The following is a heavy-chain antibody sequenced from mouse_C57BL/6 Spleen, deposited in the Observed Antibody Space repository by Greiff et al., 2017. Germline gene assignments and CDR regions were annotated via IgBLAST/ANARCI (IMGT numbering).Heavy chain of an antibody. CDR3: AREGKYYFDY. CDR2: ISYDGSN. V-gene: IGHV3-6*01. J-gene: IGHJ2*01. Sequence: EVQLVESGPGLVKPSQSLSLTCSVTGYSITSGYYWNWIRQFPGNKLEWMGYISYDGSNNYNPSLKNRISITRDTSKNQFFLKLNSVTTEDTATYYCAREGKYYFDYRGKGTTLTVSA. CDR1: GYSITSGYY.